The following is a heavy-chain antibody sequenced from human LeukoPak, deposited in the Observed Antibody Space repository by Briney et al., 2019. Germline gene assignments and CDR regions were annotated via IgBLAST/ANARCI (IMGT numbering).Heavy chain of an antibody. J-gene: IGHJ4*02. CDR1: SFTSYW. CDR3: ASLRERSYYARGFDY. CDR2: IYYSGST. V-gene: IGHV4-39*01. Sequence: SFTSYWIGWVRQMPGKGLEWIGSIYYSGSTYYNPSLKSRVTISVDTSKNQFSLKLSSVTAADTAVYYCASLRERSYYARGFDYWGQGTLVTVSS. D-gene: IGHD1-26*01.